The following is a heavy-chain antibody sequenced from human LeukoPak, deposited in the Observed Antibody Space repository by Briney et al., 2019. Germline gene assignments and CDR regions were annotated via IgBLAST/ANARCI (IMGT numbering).Heavy chain of an antibody. CDR3: ARLDSGGYVDDY. CDR1: GYTFTSHG. V-gene: IGHV1-18*01. J-gene: IGHJ4*02. CDR2: ISAYNGNT. Sequence: ASVKVSCKASGYTFTSHGISWVRQAPGQGLEWMGWISAYNGNTNYAQKLQGRVTMTTDTSTSTAYMELRSLRSDDTAVYYCARLDSGGYVDDYWGQGTLVTVSS. D-gene: IGHD5-12*01.